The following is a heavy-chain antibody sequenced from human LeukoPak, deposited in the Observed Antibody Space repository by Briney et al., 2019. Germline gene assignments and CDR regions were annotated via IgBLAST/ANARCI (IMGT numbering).Heavy chain of an antibody. Sequence: SETLSLTCTVSGGSISSYYWSWIRQPAGKGLEWIGRIYTSGSTNYSPSLKSRVTISVDKSKNQFSLKLSSVTAADTAVYYCARDTRSHYGSGRGGWFDPWGQGTLVTVSS. CDR2: IYTSGST. CDR3: ARDTRSHYGSGRGGWFDP. V-gene: IGHV4-4*07. D-gene: IGHD3-10*01. J-gene: IGHJ5*02. CDR1: GGSISSYY.